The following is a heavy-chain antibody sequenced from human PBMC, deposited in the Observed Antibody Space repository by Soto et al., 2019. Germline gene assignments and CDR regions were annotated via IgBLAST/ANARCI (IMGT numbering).Heavy chain of an antibody. Sequence: VQLLESGGGLVQPGGSQRLSCAASGFTFSSYAMSWVRQAPGKGLEWVSAISGSGGSTYYADSVKGRFTISRDNSKNTLYLQMNSLRAEDTAVYYCAKKLRYFDWFFDYWGQGTLVTVSS. CDR3: AKKLRYFDWFFDY. D-gene: IGHD3-9*01. J-gene: IGHJ4*02. V-gene: IGHV3-23*01. CDR2: ISGSGGST. CDR1: GFTFSSYA.